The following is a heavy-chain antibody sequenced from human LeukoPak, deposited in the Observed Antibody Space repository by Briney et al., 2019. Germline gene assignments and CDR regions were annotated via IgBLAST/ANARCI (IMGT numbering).Heavy chain of an antibody. CDR2: FHYSGST. V-gene: IGHV4-59*08. D-gene: IGHD6-6*01. Sequence: SETLSLTCSVSGGSISSYYWSWIRQPPGKGLEWIGYFHYSGSTNYNPSLKSRVTISVDTSKNQFSLKLSSVTAADTAVYYCARLGDSSSRLYYFDYWGQGTLVTVSS. J-gene: IGHJ4*02. CDR1: GGSISSYY. CDR3: ARLGDSSSRLYYFDY.